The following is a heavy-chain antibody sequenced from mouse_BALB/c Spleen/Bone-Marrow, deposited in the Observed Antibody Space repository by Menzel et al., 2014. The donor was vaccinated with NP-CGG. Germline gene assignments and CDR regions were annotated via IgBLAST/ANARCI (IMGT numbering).Heavy chain of an antibody. CDR2: INSDGGST. CDR1: GFTFSTYY. D-gene: IGHD2-1*01. V-gene: IGHV5-6-2*01. J-gene: IGHJ3*01. Sequence: EVQLVESGGGLVKLGGSLKLSCAASGFTFSTYYMSWVRQTPEKRLELVAAINSDGGSTYYPDTVKGRFTTSRDNAKNTLYLQMSSLKSEDTALYYCARQGGNYPFAYWGQGTLVTVSA. CDR3: ARQGGNYPFAY.